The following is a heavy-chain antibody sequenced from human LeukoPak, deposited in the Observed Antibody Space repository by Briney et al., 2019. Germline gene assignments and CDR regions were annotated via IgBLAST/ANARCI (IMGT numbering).Heavy chain of an antibody. J-gene: IGHJ4*02. CDR3: ARTGGYGYDY. D-gene: IGHD5-18*01. Sequence: SETLSLTCTVSGGSISSGSYYWSWIRQPAWKGLEWIGRIYTSGSTNYNPSLKSRVTISVDTSKNQFSLKLSSVTAADTAVYYCARTGGYGYDYWGQGTLVTVSS. CDR2: IYTSGST. CDR1: GGSISSGSYY. V-gene: IGHV4-61*02.